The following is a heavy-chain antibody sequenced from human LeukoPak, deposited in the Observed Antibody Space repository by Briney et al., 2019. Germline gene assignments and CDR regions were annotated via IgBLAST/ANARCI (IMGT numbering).Heavy chain of an antibody. CDR3: TSLRFLESYYMDV. CDR1: GFTFGDYA. V-gene: IGHV3-49*04. Sequence: GGSLRLSCTASGFTFGDYAMSWVRQAPGKGLEWVGFIRSKAYGGTTEYAASVKGRFTISRDDSKSIAYLQMNSLKTEDTAVYYCTSLRFLESYYMDVWGKGTTVTVSS. J-gene: IGHJ6*03. D-gene: IGHD3-3*01. CDR2: IRSKAYGGTT.